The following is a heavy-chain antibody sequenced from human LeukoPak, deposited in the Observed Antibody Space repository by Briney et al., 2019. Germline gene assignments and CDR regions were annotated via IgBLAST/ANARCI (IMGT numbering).Heavy chain of an antibody. V-gene: IGHV3-74*01. CDR2: IKSDGKT. D-gene: IGHD4-17*01. Sequence: GGSLRLSCAASGFTFSSYWMHWVRQAPGKGLVWVSRIKSDGKTNYADSVKGRFTISRDNAKSSLFLQMMSLRAEDTAVYYCARGSDGDIWGQGTLVTVSS. CDR3: ARGSDGDI. J-gene: IGHJ4*02. CDR1: GFTFSSYW.